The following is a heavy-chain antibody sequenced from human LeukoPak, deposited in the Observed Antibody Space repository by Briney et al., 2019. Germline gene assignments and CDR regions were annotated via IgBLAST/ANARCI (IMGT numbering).Heavy chain of an antibody. Sequence: PGGSLRLSCAASGFTFDDYAMHWVRQAPGKGLEWVSAISGSGGSTYYADSVKGRFTISRDNSKNTLYLQMNSLRAEDTAVYYCAKVWYYAPPGPSDYWGQGTLVTVSS. J-gene: IGHJ4*02. D-gene: IGHD3-16*01. CDR3: AKVWYYAPPGPSDY. V-gene: IGHV3-23*01. CDR1: GFTFDDYA. CDR2: ISGSGGST.